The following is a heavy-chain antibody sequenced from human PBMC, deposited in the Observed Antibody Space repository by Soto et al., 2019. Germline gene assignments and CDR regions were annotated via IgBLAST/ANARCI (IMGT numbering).Heavy chain of an antibody. CDR3: AGGGGGLVVPAATFDS. V-gene: IGHV4-59*01. D-gene: IGHD2-2*01. CDR2: IYYSGST. Sequence: XETLSLTCPVSGFSISSYHWSWIVRPPGKGLEWIGYIYYSGSTNYNPSLKSRVTISVDTSKNQFSLKLSSVTAADTAVYYWAGGGGGLVVPAATFDSSGQGNLVTVSS. J-gene: IGHJ4*02. CDR1: GFSISSYH.